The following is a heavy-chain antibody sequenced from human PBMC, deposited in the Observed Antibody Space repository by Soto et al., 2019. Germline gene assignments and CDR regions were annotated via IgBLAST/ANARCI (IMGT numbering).Heavy chain of an antibody. CDR1: GFTFSSYS. CDR3: ARGAYYYDSSGLSY. Sequence: QPGGSLRLSCAASGFTFSSYSMNWVRQAPGKGLEWVSYISSSSSTIYYADSVKGRFTISRDNAKNSLYLQMNSLRAEDTAVYYCARGAYYYDSSGLSYWGQGTLVTVSS. CDR2: ISSSSSTI. D-gene: IGHD3-22*01. V-gene: IGHV3-48*01. J-gene: IGHJ4*02.